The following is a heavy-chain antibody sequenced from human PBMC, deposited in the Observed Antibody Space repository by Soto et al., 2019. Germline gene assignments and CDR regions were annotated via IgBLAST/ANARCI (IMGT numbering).Heavy chain of an antibody. CDR2: IIPIFGTA. CDR3: ASFPGYSYGYDAFDI. CDR1: GGTFSSYA. Sequence: SVKVSCKASGGTFSSYAISWVRQAPGQGLEWMGGIIPIFGTANYAQKFQGRVTITADESTSTAYMELSSLRSGDTAVYYCASFPGYSYGYDAFDIWGQGTMVTVSS. J-gene: IGHJ3*02. V-gene: IGHV1-69*13. D-gene: IGHD5-18*01.